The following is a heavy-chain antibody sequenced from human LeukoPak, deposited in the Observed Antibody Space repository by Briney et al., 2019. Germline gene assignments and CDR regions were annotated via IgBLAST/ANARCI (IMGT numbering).Heavy chain of an antibody. J-gene: IGHJ4*02. D-gene: IGHD5-12*01. CDR1: GGSISSGDYY. V-gene: IGHV4-61*08. CDR3: ARHRRYEAFDS. CDR2: IYYSGST. Sequence: PSETLSLTCTVSGGSISSGDYYWSWIRQPPGKGLEWIGYIYYSGSTNYNPSLKSRVTISVDTSRNQFSLKLSSVTAADTAVYYCARHRRYEAFDSWGQGTLVTVSS.